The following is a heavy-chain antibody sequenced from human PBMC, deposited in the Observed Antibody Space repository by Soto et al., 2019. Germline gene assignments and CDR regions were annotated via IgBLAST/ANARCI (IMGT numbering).Heavy chain of an antibody. CDR1: GFTFSSYA. CDR3: ARSTPRIDDYYYYGMDV. D-gene: IGHD2-15*01. CDR2: ISYDGSNK. Sequence: GGSLRLSCAASGFTFSSYAMHWVRQAPGKGLEWVAVISYDGSNKYYADSVKGRFTISRDNSKNTLYLQMNSLRAEDTAVYYCARSTPRIDDYYYYGMDVWGQGTTVTVSS. V-gene: IGHV3-30-3*01. J-gene: IGHJ6*02.